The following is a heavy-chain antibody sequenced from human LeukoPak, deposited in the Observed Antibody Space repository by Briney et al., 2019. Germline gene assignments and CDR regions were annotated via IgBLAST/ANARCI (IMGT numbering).Heavy chain of an antibody. D-gene: IGHD5-24*01. CDR2: INPNSGGT. J-gene: IGHJ4*02. V-gene: IGHV1-2*06. CDR3: ASSEGGYNLFDY. CDR1: GYTFTGYY. Sequence: ASVKVSFKASGYTFTGYYMHWVRQAPGQGLEWMGRINPNSGGTNYAQKFQGRVTMTRDTSISTAYMELSRLRSDDTAVYYCASSEGGYNLFDYWGQGTPVTVSS.